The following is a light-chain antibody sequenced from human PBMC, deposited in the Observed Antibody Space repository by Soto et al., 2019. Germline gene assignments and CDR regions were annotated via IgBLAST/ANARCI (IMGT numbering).Light chain of an antibody. J-gene: IGLJ2*01. CDR1: SSNIGAGYD. V-gene: IGLV1-40*01. Sequence: QPVLTQPPSVSGAPGQRVTISCTGSSSNIGAGYDVHWYQQLPGTAPKLLIYGNSNRPSGVPDRFSGSKSGTSASLAITGLQAEDEADYYCQSYDSSLSAREVFGGGTKVTVL. CDR2: GNS. CDR3: QSYDSSLSAREV.